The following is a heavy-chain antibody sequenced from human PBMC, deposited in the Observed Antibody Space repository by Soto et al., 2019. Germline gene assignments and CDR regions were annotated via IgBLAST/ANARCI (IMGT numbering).Heavy chain of an antibody. V-gene: IGHV3-30-3*01. Sequence: QVQLVESGGGVVQPGRSLRLSCAASGFTFSSYAMHWVRQAPGKGLEWVAVISYDGSNKYYADSVKGRFTISRDNSKNTLYLQMNSLRAEDTAVYYCASVLDYWGQGTLVTVSS. CDR3: ASVLDY. J-gene: IGHJ4*02. CDR2: ISYDGSNK. CDR1: GFTFSSYA. D-gene: IGHD3-3*01.